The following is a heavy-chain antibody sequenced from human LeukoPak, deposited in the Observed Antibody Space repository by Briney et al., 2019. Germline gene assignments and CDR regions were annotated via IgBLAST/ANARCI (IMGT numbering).Heavy chain of an antibody. CDR3: ARQDYGGTDY. CDR1: GGSISSSRYY. J-gene: IGHJ4*02. CDR2: IYYSGST. D-gene: IGHD4-23*01. V-gene: IGHV4-39*01. Sequence: SSETLSLACTVSGGSISSSRYYWGWIRQPPGKGLEWIGNIYYSGSTYYNPSLKSRVTISVDTSKNQFSLKLSSVTAADTAVYYCARQDYGGTDYWGQGTLVTVSS.